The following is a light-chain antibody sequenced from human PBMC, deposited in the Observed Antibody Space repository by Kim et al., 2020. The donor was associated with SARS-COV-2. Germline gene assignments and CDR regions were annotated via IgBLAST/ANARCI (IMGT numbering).Light chain of an antibody. V-gene: IGKV1-27*01. CDR3: QNYNTAPRS. Sequence: SASIGDRVTITCRASQGISNYLAWYQQKAGKPPKLLISAASTLQSGVPSRFSGSGSGTDFTLTISSLQPEDVATYYCQNYNTAPRSFGQGTKLEIK. CDR1: QGISNY. J-gene: IGKJ2*03. CDR2: AAS.